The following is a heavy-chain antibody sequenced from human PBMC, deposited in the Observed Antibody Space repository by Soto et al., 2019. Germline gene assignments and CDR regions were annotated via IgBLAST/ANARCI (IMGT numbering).Heavy chain of an antibody. D-gene: IGHD6-13*01. CDR2: IYYSGST. J-gene: IGHJ3*02. V-gene: IGHV4-59*08. CDR3: ASHRFEDSSWYEFSARPPFDAFDI. Sequence: QVQLQESGPGLVKPSETLSLTCTVSGGSISSYYWSWIRQPPGKGLEWIGYIYYSGSTNYNPSLKSRVTISVDASKTHFSLKLSSVTAADTAVYYCASHRFEDSSWYEFSARPPFDAFDIWGQGTMVTVSS. CDR1: GGSISSYY.